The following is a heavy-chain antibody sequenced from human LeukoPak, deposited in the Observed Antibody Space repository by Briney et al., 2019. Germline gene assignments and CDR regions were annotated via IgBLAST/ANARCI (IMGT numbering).Heavy chain of an antibody. D-gene: IGHD4-17*01. V-gene: IGHV1-46*01. CDR3: AREHTVTTAYDY. CDR1: GYTFTSYY. CDR2: INPSGGST. J-gene: IGHJ4*02. Sequence: ASVKVSCKASGYTFTSYYMHWVRHAPEQGLEWMGIINPSGGSTSYAQKFQGRVTMTRDTSTSTVYMELSSLRSEDTAVYYCAREHTVTTAYDYWGQGTLVTVSS.